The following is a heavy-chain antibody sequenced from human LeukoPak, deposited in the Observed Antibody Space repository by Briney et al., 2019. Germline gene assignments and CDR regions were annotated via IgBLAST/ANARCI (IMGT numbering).Heavy chain of an antibody. CDR2: INAGNGNT. CDR1: GYTFTSYA. J-gene: IGHJ3*02. Sequence: ASVKVSCKASGYTFTSYAMHWVRQAPGQRLEWMGWINAGNGNTKYSQRFQGRVTITRDTSASTAYMELSSLRSEDTAVYYCASNIVVVPAAAYDDAFDIWGQGAMVTVSS. CDR3: ASNIVVVPAAAYDDAFDI. V-gene: IGHV1-3*01. D-gene: IGHD2-2*01.